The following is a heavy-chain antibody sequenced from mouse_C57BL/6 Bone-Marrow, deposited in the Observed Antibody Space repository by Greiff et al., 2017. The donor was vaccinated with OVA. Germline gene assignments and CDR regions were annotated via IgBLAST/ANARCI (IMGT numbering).Heavy chain of an antibody. CDR1: GFNIKDYY. V-gene: IGHV14-1*01. D-gene: IGHD2-3*01. CDR2: IDPEDGDT. Sequence: EVQLQQSGAELVRPGASVKLSCTASGFNIKDYYMHWVKQRPEQGLEWIGRIDPEDGDTEYAPKFQGKATMTADTSSNTASLQLSSLTSEDTAVYYCTTGDGYPPLFDYWGQGTTLTVSS. CDR3: TTGDGYPPLFDY. J-gene: IGHJ2*01.